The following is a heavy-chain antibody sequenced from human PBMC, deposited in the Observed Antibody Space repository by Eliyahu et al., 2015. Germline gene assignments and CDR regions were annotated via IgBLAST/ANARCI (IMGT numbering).Heavy chain of an antibody. CDR3: ARWGIATPGSGKYYFDS. CDR1: GFTFSAXG. CDR2: ISYDGNNE. D-gene: IGHD6-13*01. V-gene: IGHV3-30*03. Sequence: QVQLVESGGGVVQPGRSLRLSCAASGFTFSAXGMHWVRQAPGKGLEGVAVISYDGNNEFYADSLKGRFTISRDNSKNTLYLQMNSLRTEDTAVYYCARWGIATPGSGKYYFDSWGRGTLVTVSS. J-gene: IGHJ4*02.